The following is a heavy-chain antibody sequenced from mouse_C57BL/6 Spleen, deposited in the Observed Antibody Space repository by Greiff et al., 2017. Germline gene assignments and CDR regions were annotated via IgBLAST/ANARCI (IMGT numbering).Heavy chain of an antibody. CDR1: GFTFSDYY. D-gene: IGHD1-1*01. CDR2: ISNGGGST. V-gene: IGHV5-12*01. J-gene: IGHJ1*03. Sequence: EVKLVESGGGLVQPGGSLKLSCAASGFTFSDYYMYWVRQTPEKRLEWVAYISNGGGSTYYPDTVKGRFTISRDNAKNTLYLQMSRLKSEDTAMYYGARQGYYGSSWGYFDVWGTGTTVTVSS. CDR3: ARQGYYGSSWGYFDV.